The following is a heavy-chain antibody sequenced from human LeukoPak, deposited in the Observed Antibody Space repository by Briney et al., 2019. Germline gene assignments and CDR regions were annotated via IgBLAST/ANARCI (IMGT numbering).Heavy chain of an antibody. CDR2: IIPIFGTA. J-gene: IGHJ4*02. D-gene: IGHD6-13*01. Sequence: GASVKVSCKASGGTFSSYAFSWVRQAPGQGLEWMGRIIPIFGTADYAQKFQGRVTITTDESTSTAYMELSSLRSEDTAVYYCARDRGSNSWYYFDYWGQGTLVTVSS. CDR3: ARDRGSNSWYYFDY. CDR1: GGTFSSYA. V-gene: IGHV1-69*05.